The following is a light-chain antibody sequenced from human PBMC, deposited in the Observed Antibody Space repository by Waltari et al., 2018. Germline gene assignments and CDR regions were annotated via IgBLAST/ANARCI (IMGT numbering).Light chain of an antibody. Sequence: SSELTQGPAVSVALGQTVKITCQGDFLRTSYASWYRVKPGQAPVLVRFGKDKRPSGIPDRSCGYSSGTTSCLTITGAQAEDEEEYYWHSRKGRDSQVVFGGGTQLTVL. CDR1: FLRTSY. V-gene: IGLV3-19*01. J-gene: IGLJ3*02. CDR3: HSRKGRDSQVV. CDR2: GKD.